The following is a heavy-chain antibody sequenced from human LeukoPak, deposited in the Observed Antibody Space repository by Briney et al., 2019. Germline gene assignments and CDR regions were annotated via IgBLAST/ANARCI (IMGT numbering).Heavy chain of an antibody. D-gene: IGHD1-1*01. Sequence: SETLSLTCTASGDSISKNYWSWIRQAPGKGREWITYIYNGGSANHNPSLRSRATLSMDTSKNQFSLGLTSVTAADTAVYYCAREIIATRSDAFDIWGQGAMVTVSS. V-gene: IGHV4-59*12. CDR2: IYNGGSA. CDR3: AREIIATRSDAFDI. CDR1: GDSISKNY. J-gene: IGHJ3*02.